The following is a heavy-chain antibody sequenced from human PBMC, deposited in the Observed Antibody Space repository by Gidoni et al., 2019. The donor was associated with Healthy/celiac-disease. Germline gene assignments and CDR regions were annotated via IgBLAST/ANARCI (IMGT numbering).Heavy chain of an antibody. CDR2: IYYSGST. J-gene: IGHJ4*02. CDR1: GGAISSSSYY. D-gene: IGHD3-22*01. CDR3: ARILGYYDSSGYLFDY. Sequence: QLQLQESGPGLVKPSETLSLTCTVSGGAISSSSYYWGWLRQPPGKGLEWIGSIYYSGSTYYNPSLKGRVTISVDTSKNQFSLKLSSVTAADTAVYYCARILGYYDSSGYLFDYWGQGTLVTVSS. V-gene: IGHV4-39*01.